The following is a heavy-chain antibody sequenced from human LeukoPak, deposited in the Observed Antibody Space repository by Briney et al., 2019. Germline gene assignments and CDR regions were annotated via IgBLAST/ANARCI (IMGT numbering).Heavy chain of an antibody. CDR2: ISGSGGGT. CDR1: GFTFSSYA. CDR3: AKDSFPNWFDP. J-gene: IGHJ5*02. V-gene: IGHV3-23*01. Sequence: GGSLRLSCAASGFTFSSYAVSWVRQAPGKGLEWVSAISGSGGGTYYADSVKGRFTISRDNSKNTLYLQMNSLRAEDTAVYYCAKDSFPNWFDPWGQGTLVTVSS.